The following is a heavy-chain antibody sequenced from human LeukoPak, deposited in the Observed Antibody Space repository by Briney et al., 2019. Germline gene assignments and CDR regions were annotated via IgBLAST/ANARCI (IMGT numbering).Heavy chain of an antibody. Sequence: SVKVSCKASGGTFSSYAISWVRQAPGQGLEWMGGIIPIFGTANYAQKFQGRVTITADESTSTAYMELSSLRSEDTAVYYCARAIAAGNPSYYYYYGMDVWGQGTTVTVSS. CDR2: IIPIFGTA. CDR3: ARAIAAGNPSYYYYYGMDV. V-gene: IGHV1-69*13. J-gene: IGHJ6*02. CDR1: GGTFSSYA. D-gene: IGHD6-13*01.